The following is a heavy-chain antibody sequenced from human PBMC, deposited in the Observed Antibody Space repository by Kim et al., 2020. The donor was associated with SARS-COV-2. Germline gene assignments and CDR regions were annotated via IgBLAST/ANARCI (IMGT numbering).Heavy chain of an antibody. CDR1: GYTFTSYG. V-gene: IGHV1-18*01. Sequence: ASVKVSCKASGYTFTSYGISWVRQAPGQGLEWMGWISAYNGNTNNAQKLQGRVTITTDTSTRTAYMELRSLRSDDTAGYYCARGGYYNGSGSYPIYYYYGMDGWGQGTTVTVSS. J-gene: IGHJ6*02. CDR3: ARGGYYNGSGSYPIYYYYGMDG. D-gene: IGHD3-10*01. CDR2: ISAYNGNT.